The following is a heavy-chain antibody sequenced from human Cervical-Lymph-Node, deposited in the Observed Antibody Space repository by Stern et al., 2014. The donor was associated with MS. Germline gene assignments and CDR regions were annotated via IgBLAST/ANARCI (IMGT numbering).Heavy chain of an antibody. V-gene: IGHV3-21*01. CDR3: ARDPGPYYDSSGYDHDAFDI. Sequence: VQLVESGGGLVKPGGSLRLSCAASGFTFSSYSMNWVRQAPGKGLEWVSSISSSSSYIYYADSVKGRFTISRDNAKNSLYLQMNSLRAEDTAVYYCARDPGPYYDSSGYDHDAFDIWGQGTMVTVSS. D-gene: IGHD3-22*01. J-gene: IGHJ3*02. CDR2: ISSSSSYI. CDR1: GFTFSSYS.